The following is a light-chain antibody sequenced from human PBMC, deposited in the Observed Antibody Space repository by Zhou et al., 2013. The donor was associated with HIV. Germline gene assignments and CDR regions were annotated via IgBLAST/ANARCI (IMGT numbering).Light chain of an antibody. CDR3: QQYNSYSPYT. CDR1: QSISSY. V-gene: IGKV1-5*03. J-gene: IGKJ2*01. CDR2: KAS. Sequence: DIQMTQSPSSLSASVGDRVTITCRASQSISSYLNWYQQKPGKAPNLLISKASSLESGVPSRFSGSGSGTEFTLTISSLQPDDFATYYCQQYNSYSPYTFGQGTKLEI.